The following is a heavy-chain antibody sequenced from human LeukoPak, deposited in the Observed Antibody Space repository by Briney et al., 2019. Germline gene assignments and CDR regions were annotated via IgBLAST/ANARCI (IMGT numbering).Heavy chain of an antibody. CDR1: GGSFSNYY. D-gene: IGHD6-19*01. Sequence: SETLSLTCSVSGGSFSNYYWSWIRQPPGKGLEWVGFIYYSGTTDYNPSLKSRVTISVDTSKKQFSLKLSSVTAADTAVYYCARRGSSGWYDYWGQGTLVTVSS. CDR2: IYYSGTT. CDR3: ARRGSSGWYDY. V-gene: IGHV4-59*01. J-gene: IGHJ4*02.